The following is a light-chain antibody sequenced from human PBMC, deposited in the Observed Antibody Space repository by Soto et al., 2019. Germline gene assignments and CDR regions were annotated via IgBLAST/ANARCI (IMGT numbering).Light chain of an antibody. V-gene: IGKV3-15*01. J-gene: IGKJ1*01. Sequence: EIVLTQTPATLSVSPGERATLSCRASQSVSSNLAWYQQKPCQTPRLLIYGASTRATGIPTRFSGSGSGTEFTLTISSLQSEDFAIYYGQHSDNWRPWTCGQGTKVEVK. CDR1: QSVSSN. CDR3: QHSDNWRPWT. CDR2: GAS.